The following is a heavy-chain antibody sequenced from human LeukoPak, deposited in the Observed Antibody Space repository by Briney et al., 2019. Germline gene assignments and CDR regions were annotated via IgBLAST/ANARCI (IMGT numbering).Heavy chain of an antibody. CDR2: ISSSGSTI. CDR3: AREGWRDGFNYFDY. Sequence: GGSLRLSCAASGFTFSSYEMNWVRQAPGKGLEWVSYISSSGSTIYYADSVKGRFTISRDNAKNSLSLQMNSLRAEDTAVYYCAREGWRDGFNYFDYWGQGTLVTVSS. D-gene: IGHD5-24*01. CDR1: GFTFSSYE. V-gene: IGHV3-48*03. J-gene: IGHJ4*02.